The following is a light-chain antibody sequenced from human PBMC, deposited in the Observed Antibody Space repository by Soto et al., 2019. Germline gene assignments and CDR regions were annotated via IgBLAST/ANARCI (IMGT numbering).Light chain of an antibody. V-gene: IGKV3-15*01. CDR1: QSVRNN. J-gene: IGKJ5*01. CDR3: QQYNNWPPIT. Sequence: EIMMTQSPATLSVSPGERATLSRRASQSVRNNLAWYQQKPGQAPRLLIYYASTRATGIPARFSGSGSGTEFTLTISSLQSEDFALYYCQQYNNWPPITFGQGTRLEIK. CDR2: YAS.